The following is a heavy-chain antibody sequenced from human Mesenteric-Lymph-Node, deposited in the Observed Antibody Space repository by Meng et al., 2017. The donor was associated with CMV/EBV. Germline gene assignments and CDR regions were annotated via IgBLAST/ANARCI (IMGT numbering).Heavy chain of an antibody. CDR3: ARGSSYDILTGYFDY. V-gene: IGHV4-34*01. D-gene: IGHD3-9*01. Sequence: QVQLHQLGAGLLKPSETLSVTCAVYGGSFSGYYWNWIRQSPEKGLEWIGEINHSGSTNYNPSFTSRIIISVDTSTNQISLNMSSVTAADTAVYYCARGSSYDILTGYFDYWGQGALVTVSS. J-gene: IGHJ4*02. CDR1: GGSFSGYY. CDR2: INHSGST.